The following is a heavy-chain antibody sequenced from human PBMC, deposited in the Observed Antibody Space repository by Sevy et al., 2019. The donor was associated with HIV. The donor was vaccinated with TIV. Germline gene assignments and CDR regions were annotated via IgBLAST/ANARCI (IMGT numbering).Heavy chain of an antibody. CDR1: GFTFDDYA. Sequence: GGSLRLSCAASGFTFDDYAMHWVRQAPGKGLEWVSGISWNSGSIGYADSVKGRFTISRDNAKNSLYLQMNSLRAEDMALYYCAKARVPYYYDSSGYDAFDIWGQGTMVTVSS. V-gene: IGHV3-9*03. J-gene: IGHJ3*02. D-gene: IGHD3-22*01. CDR2: ISWNSGSI. CDR3: AKARVPYYYDSSGYDAFDI.